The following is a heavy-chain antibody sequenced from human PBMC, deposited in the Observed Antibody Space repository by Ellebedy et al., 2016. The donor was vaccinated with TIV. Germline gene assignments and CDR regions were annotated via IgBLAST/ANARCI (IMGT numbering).Heavy chain of an antibody. V-gene: IGHV5-51*01. Sequence: GESLKISCKTSGFSFTTSWIGWVRQVPGKGLEWVGIIYGDDSDTKYSPSFQGQVTISADQSVTTAHLQWNSLRASDTAMYYCAAKNVHNSGLLGDAFDVWGQGTFVTVSS. CDR1: GFSFTTSW. D-gene: IGHD6-19*01. J-gene: IGHJ3*01. CDR2: IYGDDSDT. CDR3: AAKNVHNSGLLGDAFDV.